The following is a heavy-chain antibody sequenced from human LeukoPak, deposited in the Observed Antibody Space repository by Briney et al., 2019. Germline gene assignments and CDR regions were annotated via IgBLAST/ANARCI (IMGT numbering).Heavy chain of an antibody. CDR3: AKDQEGCGGGSCYSFRY. D-gene: IGHD2-15*01. V-gene: IGHV3-30*04. CDR1: GFTFRNYA. J-gene: IGHJ4*02. Sequence: PGGSLRLSCAASGFTFRNYAMHWVRQAPDKGLEWVAVISNDGSNKYYADSVRGRFTISRDNSKNTVYLQMNTLRAEDTAVYYCAKDQEGCGGGSCYSFRYWGQGTLVTLPS. CDR2: ISNDGSNK.